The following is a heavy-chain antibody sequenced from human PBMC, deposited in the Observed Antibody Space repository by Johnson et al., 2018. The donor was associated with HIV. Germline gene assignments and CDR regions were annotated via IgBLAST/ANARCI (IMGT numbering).Heavy chain of an antibody. CDR2: ISSSGRTI. CDR1: GFTFSDYY. V-gene: IGHV3-11*04. D-gene: IGHD3-10*01. J-gene: IGHJ3*02. CDR3: ARESPLGGSGSGGPGAFDI. Sequence: QVQLVESGGGVVQPGGSLRLSCAASGFTFSDYYMSWIRQAPGKGLEWVSYISSSGRTIYYADSVQGRFTISRDNAKNSLYLQMNSLRAEDTAVYYCARESPLGGSGSGGPGAFDIWGQGTMVTVSS.